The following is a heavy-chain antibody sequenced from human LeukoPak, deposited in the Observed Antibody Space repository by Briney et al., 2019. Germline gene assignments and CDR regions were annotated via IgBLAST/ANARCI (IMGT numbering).Heavy chain of an antibody. V-gene: IGHV1-2*02. CDR1: GYTFTGYY. D-gene: IGHD6-13*01. CDR2: INPNSGGT. J-gene: IGHJ4*02. Sequence: ASVKVSCKASGYTFTGYYMHWVRQAPGQGLEWMGWINPNSGGTNYAQKFQGRVTMTRDTSISTAYMELSRLRSDDTAVYYCAKGPSSIVAAAGLFDYWGQGTLVTVSS. CDR3: AKGPSSIVAAAGLFDY.